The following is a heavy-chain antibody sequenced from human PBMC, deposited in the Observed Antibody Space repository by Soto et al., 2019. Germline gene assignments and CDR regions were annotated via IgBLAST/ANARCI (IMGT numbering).Heavy chain of an antibody. Sequence: ASVKVSCKASGGTFSSYAISWVRQAPGQGLEWMGGIIPIFGTANYAQKFQGRVTITADESTSTAYMELSSLRSEDTAVYFCGRDLGGWFDYWGQVTLVIGSS. J-gene: IGHJ5*01. CDR1: GGTFSSYA. V-gene: IGHV1-69*13. CDR2: IIPIFGTA. CDR3: GRDLGGWFDY.